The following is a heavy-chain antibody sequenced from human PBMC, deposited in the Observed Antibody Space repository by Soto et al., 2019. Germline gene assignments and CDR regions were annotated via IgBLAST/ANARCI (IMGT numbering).Heavy chain of an antibody. V-gene: IGHV4-4*02. Sequence: SETLSLTCAVFGDSMNTNNWWSWVRQTPGKGLEWIGEVHHNGDTTYTPSLKSRVTMSLDKSKYHFSLSLTSVAAADTAVYYCARTRQSCTTSRCHDVYFDFWGRGXLVTVYS. CDR2: VHHNGDT. J-gene: IGHJ4*02. CDR3: ARTRQSCTTSRCHDVYFDF. CDR1: GDSMNTNNW. D-gene: IGHD2-8*01.